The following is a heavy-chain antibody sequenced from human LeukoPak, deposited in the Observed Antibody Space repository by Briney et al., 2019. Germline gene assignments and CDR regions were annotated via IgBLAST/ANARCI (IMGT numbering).Heavy chain of an antibody. CDR1: GFTFSSYL. V-gene: IGHV3-74*01. CDR3: ARTERTNRGIDY. D-gene: IGHD1-14*01. Sequence: GGSLRLSCTPSGFTFSSYLMYWVRHAPGKGLVWVAHVSPDGSSTTYADSVKGRFTISRDNAKNTLFLQMSSLRAEDTAVYYCARTERTNRGIDYWGQGSLVTVSS. CDR2: VSPDGSST. J-gene: IGHJ4*02.